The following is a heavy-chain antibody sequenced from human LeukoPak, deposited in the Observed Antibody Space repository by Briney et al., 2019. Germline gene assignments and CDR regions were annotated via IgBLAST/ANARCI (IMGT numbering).Heavy chain of an antibody. J-gene: IGHJ4*02. CDR1: GFTFSTYA. CDR3: ARDYYDSSGYYSLAY. Sequence: AGGSLRLSCAASGFTFSTYAMSWVRQAPGKGLDWVSVISFNGDATYYADSVKGRFTISRDKSKNTLYLQMNSLRAEDTAVYYCARDYYDSSGYYSLAYWGQGTLVTVSS. D-gene: IGHD3-22*01. V-gene: IGHV3-23*01. CDR2: ISFNGDAT.